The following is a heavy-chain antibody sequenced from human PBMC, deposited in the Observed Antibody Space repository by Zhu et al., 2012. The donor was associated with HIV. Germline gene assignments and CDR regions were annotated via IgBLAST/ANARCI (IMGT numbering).Heavy chain of an antibody. Sequence: EVQLLESGGGLVQPGGSLRLSCAASGFTFSSYAMSWVRQAPGKGLEWVSAISGSGGSTYYADSVKGRFTISRDNSKNTLYLQMNSLRAEDTAVYYCAKGTPRYGSGGLHAFDIWGQGTMVTVSS. CDR1: GFTFSSYA. V-gene: IGHV3-23*01. J-gene: IGHJ3*02. D-gene: IGHD3-10*01. CDR2: ISGSGGST. CDR3: AKGTPRYGSGGLHAFDI.